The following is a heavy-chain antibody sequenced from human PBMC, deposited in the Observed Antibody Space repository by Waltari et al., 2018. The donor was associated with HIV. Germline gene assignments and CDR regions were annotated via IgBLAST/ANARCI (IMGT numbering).Heavy chain of an antibody. CDR1: GFTFGRYW. D-gene: IGHD3-3*01. J-gene: IGHJ2*01. CDR3: ARVGVLRFLEWITETNWYFDL. V-gene: IGHV3-74*01. CDR2: INTDGRDT. Sequence: EVQLVESGGGLVQPGWSLRLSCVASGFTFGRYWMFCVRQVPGKGLEWVSDINTDGRDTDYADSVKGRFTIARDNAKNTLYLQMNSLRGEDTAVYYCARVGVLRFLEWITETNWYFDLWGRGTLVTVSS.